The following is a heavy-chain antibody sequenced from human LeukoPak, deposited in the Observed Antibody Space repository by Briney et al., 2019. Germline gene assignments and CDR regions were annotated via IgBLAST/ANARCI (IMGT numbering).Heavy chain of an antibody. J-gene: IGHJ6*02. CDR3: ARESSGWSLRGGMDV. CDR2: INPDSGGT. V-gene: IGHV1-2*04. Sequence: ASVKVSCKASGYTFTCYYMHWVRQAPGQGLEWMGWINPDSGGTNYAQKFQGWVTMTRDTSISTAYMELSRLRSDDTAVYYCARESSGWSLRGGMDVWGQGTTVTVSS. D-gene: IGHD6-19*01. CDR1: GYTFTCYY.